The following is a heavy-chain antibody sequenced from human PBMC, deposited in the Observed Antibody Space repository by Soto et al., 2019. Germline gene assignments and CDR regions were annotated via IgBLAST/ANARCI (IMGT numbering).Heavy chain of an antibody. J-gene: IGHJ4*02. V-gene: IGHV3-9*01. CDR1: GFTFYIFA. CDR3: GRNAIFVRGVPDEY. Sequence: SLRLSRPASGFTFYIFAMHWIRQVPGKGLEWVSSISWNSATIAYADSVKGRFSISRDNAKNTVYLQMDNLRVEDTAVYYCGRNAIFVRGVPDEYWGQGTPVTVSS. CDR2: ISWNSATI. D-gene: IGHD3-10*02.